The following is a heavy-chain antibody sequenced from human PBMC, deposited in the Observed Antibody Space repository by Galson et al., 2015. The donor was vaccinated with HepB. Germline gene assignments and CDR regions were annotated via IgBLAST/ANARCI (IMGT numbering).Heavy chain of an antibody. Sequence: ETLSLTCAVYGGSFSGYYWSWIRQPPGKGLEWIGEINHSGSTNYNPSLKSRVTISVDTSKNQFSLKLSSVTAADTAVYYCARGLFWYFDLWGRGTLVTVSS. V-gene: IGHV4-34*01. CDR1: GGSFSGYY. J-gene: IGHJ2*01. CDR3: ARGLFWYFDL. CDR2: INHSGST.